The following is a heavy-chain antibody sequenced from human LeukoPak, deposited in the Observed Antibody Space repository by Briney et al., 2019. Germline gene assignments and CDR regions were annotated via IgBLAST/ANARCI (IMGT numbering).Heavy chain of an antibody. CDR2: ISSSSSYI. V-gene: IGHV3-21*01. J-gene: IGHJ6*02. Sequence: GGSLRLSCAASGFTVSSNYMSWVRQAPGKGLEWVSSISSSSSYIYYADSVKGRFTISRDNAKNSLYLQMNSLRAEDTAVYYCAVEAAPGYYGMDVWGQGTTVTVSS. CDR3: AVEAAPGYYGMDV. CDR1: GFTVSSNY. D-gene: IGHD6-6*01.